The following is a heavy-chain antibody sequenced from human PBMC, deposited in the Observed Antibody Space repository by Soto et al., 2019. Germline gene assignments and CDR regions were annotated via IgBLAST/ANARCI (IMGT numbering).Heavy chain of an antibody. CDR2: ISYDGSEK. D-gene: IGHD3-9*01. V-gene: IGHV3-30-3*01. Sequence: QVDLVESGGGVVQPGKSLRLSCTASGFTFTKFAMHWVRRAPGKGLEWVALISYDGSEKYYADSVKGRFSISRDNSRNTLYLQMNSLRGEDTAVYYCARDRDEILIGYHDYWGQGTEVTVST. J-gene: IGHJ4*02. CDR1: GFTFTKFA. CDR3: ARDRDEILIGYHDY.